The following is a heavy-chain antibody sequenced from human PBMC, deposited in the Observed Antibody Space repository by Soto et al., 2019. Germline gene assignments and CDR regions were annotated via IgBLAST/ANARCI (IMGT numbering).Heavy chain of an antibody. D-gene: IGHD2-2*02. CDR1: GFIFSGSA. Sequence: EVQLVESGGGLVQPGGSLKLSCAASGFIFSGSAIHWVRQASGKGLEWVGRIRSRPNNFATSSAASVKGRFTFSRDDSKNTAYLQMNTLKPEDTAVYYCARGQGAAIGDYYYHGMDVWGQGTTVTVS. V-gene: IGHV3-73*02. CDR2: IRSRPNNFAT. CDR3: ARGQGAAIGDYYYHGMDV. J-gene: IGHJ6*02.